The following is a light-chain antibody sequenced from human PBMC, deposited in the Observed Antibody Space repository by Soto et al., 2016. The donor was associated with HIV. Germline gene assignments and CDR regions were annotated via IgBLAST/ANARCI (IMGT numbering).Light chain of an antibody. CDR1: NIRFKS. J-gene: IGLJ2*01. Sequence: SYELSQPPSVSVAPGKTARITCGGNNIRFKSVHWYQQRSGQAPLLVVYDNTDRPSGIPERLSGSNSGNTATLTISRVEVGDEADYYCQVRDSSADHVVFGGGTKLTVL. CDR2: DNT. CDR3: QVRDSSADHVV. V-gene: IGLV3-21*03.